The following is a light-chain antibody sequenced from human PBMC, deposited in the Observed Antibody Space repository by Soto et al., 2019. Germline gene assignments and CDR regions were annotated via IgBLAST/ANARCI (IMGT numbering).Light chain of an antibody. CDR3: SSYTSTGTLIV. CDR2: EVR. Sequence: QAVVTQPASVSGSPGQSITISCSGSSGDIGGYNFVSWYQHLPGKAPKLIIFEVRFRPSGVSNRFSGSKSGDTASLTISKLLPEDEADYYCSSYTSTGTLIVFGGGTKLTVL. V-gene: IGLV2-14*01. J-gene: IGLJ2*01. CDR1: SGDIGGYNF.